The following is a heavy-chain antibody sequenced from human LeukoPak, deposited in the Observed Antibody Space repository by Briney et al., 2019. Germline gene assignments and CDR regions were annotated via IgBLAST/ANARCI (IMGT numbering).Heavy chain of an antibody. J-gene: IGHJ3*02. CDR2: IGAGGDT. CDR1: GSTFSSYD. Sequence: GGSLRLSCAASGSTFSSYDLHWVRHPAGQGLEWVSAIGAGGDTYYSGSAKGRFTISRDNAKNSFCLQMNSLRGGDTAVYYCVRGLSGQAEHDAFDIWGQGTMVNVSS. V-gene: IGHV3-13*01. D-gene: IGHD1-26*01. CDR3: VRGLSGQAEHDAFDI.